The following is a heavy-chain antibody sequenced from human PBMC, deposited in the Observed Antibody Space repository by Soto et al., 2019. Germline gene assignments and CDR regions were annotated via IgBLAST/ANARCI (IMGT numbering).Heavy chain of an antibody. CDR2: IYHSGST. J-gene: IGHJ6*02. D-gene: IGHD2-2*01. CDR1: GGSISSGGYS. CDR3: AVGGGEVPGYYYYGMDV. V-gene: IGHV4-30-2*01. Sequence: SETLSLTCAVSGGSISSGGYSWSWIRQPPGKGLEWIGYIYHSGSTYYNPSLKSRVTISVDNAKNSLYLQMNSLRAEDTAVYYCAVGGGEVPGYYYYGMDVWGQGTTVTVSS.